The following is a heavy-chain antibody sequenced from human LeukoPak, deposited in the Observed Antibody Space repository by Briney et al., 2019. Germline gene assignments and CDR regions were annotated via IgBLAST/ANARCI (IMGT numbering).Heavy chain of an antibody. CDR2: IYHRGST. CDR1: GYSISNGYY. D-gene: IGHD3-10*01. CDR3: ARVWFGEVYYYMDV. J-gene: IGHJ6*03. Sequence: PSETLSLTCTVSGYSISNGYYWGWIRQPPGKGLEWVGSIYHRGSTYYNPSLRSRVTISLDRSKKKFSLKLTSVTAADTAVYYCARVWFGEVYYYMDVWGKGTTVTVSS. V-gene: IGHV4-38-2*02.